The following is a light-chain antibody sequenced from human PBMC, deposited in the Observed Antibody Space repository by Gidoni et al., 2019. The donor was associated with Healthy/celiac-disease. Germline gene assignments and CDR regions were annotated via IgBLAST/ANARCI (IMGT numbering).Light chain of an antibody. Sequence: SVLTQPPYVSADPGEQVTISCSGSSSTIGNNYVSWYQQLPGTAPKLLIYDNNKRPSGIPARFSRSKSGTSATLGITVPQTGDEADYYCGTWDSSLSARVFGGGTKLTVL. V-gene: IGLV1-51*01. CDR2: DNN. CDR1: SSTIGNNY. CDR3: GTWDSSLSARV. J-gene: IGLJ3*02.